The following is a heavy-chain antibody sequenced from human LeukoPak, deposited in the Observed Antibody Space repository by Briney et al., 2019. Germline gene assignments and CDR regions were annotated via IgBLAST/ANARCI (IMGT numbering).Heavy chain of an antibody. CDR2: IQQGGSEK. Sequence: GGSLRLSCAASGFSFSGCWMSWVRQAPGKGLEWVANIQQGGSEKYYVDSVTGRFTISRDNAKNRLYLQMNSLRAEDTAVYFCARYRSGTYYDVVDQWGQGTLVTVSS. CDR1: GFSFSGCW. D-gene: IGHD1-26*01. CDR3: ARYRSGTYYDVVDQ. J-gene: IGHJ4*02. V-gene: IGHV3-7*01.